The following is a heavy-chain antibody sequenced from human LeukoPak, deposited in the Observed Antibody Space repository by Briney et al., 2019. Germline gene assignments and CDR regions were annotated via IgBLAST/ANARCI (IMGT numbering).Heavy chain of an antibody. V-gene: IGHV3-21*01. J-gene: IGHJ4*02. CDR3: ARGRYYLDS. D-gene: IGHD4-17*01. CDR2: ISSSSSHI. CDR1: GFTFSSYT. Sequence: GGSLRLSCAASGFTFSSYTMNWVRQAPGKGLEYVSSISSSSSHIYYADSVKGRFTISRDNAKNTLYLQMNSLRAEDTAVYYCARGRYYLDSWGQGTLVTVSS.